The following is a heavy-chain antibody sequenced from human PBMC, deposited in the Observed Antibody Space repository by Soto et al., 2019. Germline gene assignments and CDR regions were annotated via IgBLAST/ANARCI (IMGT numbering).Heavy chain of an antibody. V-gene: IGHV1-18*01. CDR2: ISAYNGNT. CDR1: GYTFTSYG. J-gene: IGHJ5*02. D-gene: IGHD2-2*01. CDR3: ARGRLRYCSSTSCSYGLVKLDP. Sequence: VKVSCKASGYTFTSYGISWVRQAPGQGLEWMGWISAYNGNTNYAQKLQDRVTMTTDTSTSTAYMELRSLRSDDTAVYYCARGRLRYCSSTSCSYGLVKLDPWGQGTLVTVSS.